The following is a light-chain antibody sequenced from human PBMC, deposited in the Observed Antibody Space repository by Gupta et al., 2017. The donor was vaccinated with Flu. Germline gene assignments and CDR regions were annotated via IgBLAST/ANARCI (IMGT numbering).Light chain of an antibody. CDR3: QQSYSTPPYT. J-gene: IGKJ2*01. CDR2: AAS. Sequence: DIQMTQSPSSLSASVGDRVTITCRASQSISSYLNWYQQKPGKAPKLLIYAASSLQSGVPSRFSGSGSETEFTLTISSLQPEDFATYYCQQSYSTPPYTFGQGTKLEI. CDR1: QSISSY. V-gene: IGKV1-39*01.